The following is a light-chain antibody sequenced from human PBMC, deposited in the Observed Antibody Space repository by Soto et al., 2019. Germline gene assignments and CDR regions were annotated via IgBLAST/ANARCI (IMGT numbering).Light chain of an antibody. CDR2: LEGSGSY. Sequence: QPVLTQSSSASASLGSSVKLTCTLSSGHSSYIIAWHHQQPEKAPRFLMTLEGSGSYNKGSGVPDRFSGSSSGADRSLTISYLQSDDEADYYCETWDSRGVVFGGGTKLTVL. CDR3: ETWDSRGVV. J-gene: IGLJ2*01. CDR1: SGHSSYI. V-gene: IGLV4-60*03.